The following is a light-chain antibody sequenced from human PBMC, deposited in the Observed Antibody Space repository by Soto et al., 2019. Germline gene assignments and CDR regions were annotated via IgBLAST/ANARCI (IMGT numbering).Light chain of an antibody. V-gene: IGKV1-39*01. Sequence: DIPMTQSPSSLSASVEDRVIITCRVSQSISNHVNWYQQKPGKAPKLLIFAASSWQTGVPPRFSGSRSAPDITLTISSLPLDDFATYYCQQSYSRPSTFGQGIKVVIK. CDR3: QQSYSRPST. J-gene: IGKJ1*01. CDR2: AAS. CDR1: QSISNH.